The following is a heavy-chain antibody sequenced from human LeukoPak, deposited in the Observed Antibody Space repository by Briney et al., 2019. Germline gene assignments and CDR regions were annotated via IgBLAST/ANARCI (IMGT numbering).Heavy chain of an antibody. V-gene: IGHV4-59*01. J-gene: IGHJ4*02. D-gene: IGHD3-10*01. Sequence: SETLSLTCTVSGGSISIYYWSWIRQPPGKGLEWIGYIYYSGSTNYNPSLKSRVTISVDTSKNQFSLKLSSVTAADTAVYYCARVGARWFEHTAPDYWGQGTLVTVSS. CDR1: GGSISIYY. CDR2: IYYSGST. CDR3: ARVGARWFEHTAPDY.